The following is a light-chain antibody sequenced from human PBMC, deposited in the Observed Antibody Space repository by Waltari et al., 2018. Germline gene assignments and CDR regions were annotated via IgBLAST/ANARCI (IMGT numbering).Light chain of an antibody. V-gene: IGLV2-8*01. CDR2: EVD. CDR1: SSDIGGFRA. CDR3: SSYRGDYNWV. J-gene: IGLJ2*01. Sequence: QSALTQPPSAPASPGQSVTISCAGTSSDIGGFRAVSWYQKYPDKAPQVLIYEVDKRPSGVPDRFSGSKSGNTASLTVSGVQADDESVYYCSSYRGDYNWVFGGGTKLTVL.